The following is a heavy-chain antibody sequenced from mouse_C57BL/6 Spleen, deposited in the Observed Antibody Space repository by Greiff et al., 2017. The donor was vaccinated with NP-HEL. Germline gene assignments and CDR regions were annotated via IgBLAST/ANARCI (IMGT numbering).Heavy chain of an antibody. D-gene: IGHD1-1*01. CDR1: GYTFTSYW. V-gene: IGHV1-64*01. CDR2: IHPNSGST. Sequence: VQLQQSGAELVKPGASVKLSCKASGYTFTSYWMHWVKQRPGQGLEWIGMIHPNSGSTNYNEKFKSKATLTVDKSSSTAYMQLSSLTSADSAVYYCARWIYYYGSSYLYAMDYWGQGTSVTVSS. CDR3: ARWIYYYGSSYLYAMDY. J-gene: IGHJ4*01.